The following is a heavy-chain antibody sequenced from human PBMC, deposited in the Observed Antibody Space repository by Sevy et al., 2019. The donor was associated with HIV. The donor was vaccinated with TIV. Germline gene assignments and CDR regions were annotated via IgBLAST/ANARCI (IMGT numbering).Heavy chain of an antibody. Sequence: ASVKVSCKVSGYTLTELSMHWVRQAPGKGLEWMGGFDPEDGETIYAQKFQGRVTMTEDTATDTAYMELSSLRSEDTAVYYCATLYYYDSSGYPFDYWGQGTLVTVSS. CDR3: ATLYYYDSSGYPFDY. CDR2: FDPEDGET. V-gene: IGHV1-24*01. D-gene: IGHD3-22*01. CDR1: GYTLTELS. J-gene: IGHJ4*02.